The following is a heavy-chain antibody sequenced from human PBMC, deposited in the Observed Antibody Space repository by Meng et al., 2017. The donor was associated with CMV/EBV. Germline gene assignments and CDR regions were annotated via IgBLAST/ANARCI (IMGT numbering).Heavy chain of an antibody. Sequence: ASVKVSCKASGYTFTSYDISWVRQAPGQGLEWMGWISAYNGNTNYAQKLQGRVTMTTDTSTSTAYMELRSLRSDDTAVYYCARLPHSSSGYYYYGMDVWGQGTTVTVSS. CDR3: ARLPHSSSGYYYYGMDV. V-gene: IGHV1-18*01. CDR2: ISAYNGNT. CDR1: GYTFTSYD. D-gene: IGHD6-13*01. J-gene: IGHJ6*02.